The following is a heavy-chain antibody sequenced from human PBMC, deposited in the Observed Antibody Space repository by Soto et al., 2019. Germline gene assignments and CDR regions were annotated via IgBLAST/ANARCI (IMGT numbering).Heavy chain of an antibody. Sequence: QVQLVQSGAEVKKSGASVKVSCKASGYSVSDYFIQWVRQAPGQGLEWVAWINPKSAATIYAKKFQGRVSLTWDTSFSTAYMELTRLRPDDTAVYYCARIKWGLDYYNGMDVWGQGTTVIVSS. J-gene: IGHJ6*02. CDR1: GYSVSDYF. CDR3: ARIKWGLDYYNGMDV. V-gene: IGHV1-2*02. D-gene: IGHD1-26*01. CDR2: INPKSAAT.